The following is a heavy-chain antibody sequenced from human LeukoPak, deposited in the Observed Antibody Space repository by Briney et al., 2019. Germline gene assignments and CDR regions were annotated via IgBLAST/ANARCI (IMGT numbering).Heavy chain of an antibody. J-gene: IGHJ4*02. D-gene: IGHD5-12*01. CDR1: GGSFSGYY. CDR3: ARDGPSGMVATTPPDC. Sequence: SETLSLTCAVYGGSFSGYYWSWIRQPPGKGLEWIGEINHSGSTNYNPSLKSRVTISVDTFKNQFSLKLSSVTAADTAVYYCARDGPSGMVATTPPDCWGQGTLVTVSS. CDR2: INHSGST. V-gene: IGHV4-34*01.